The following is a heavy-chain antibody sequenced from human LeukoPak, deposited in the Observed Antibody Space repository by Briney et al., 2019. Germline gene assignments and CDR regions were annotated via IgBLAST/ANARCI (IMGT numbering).Heavy chain of an antibody. D-gene: IGHD3-10*01. CDR2: ITHSGST. J-gene: IGHJ5*02. CDR3: ARHGLVYWFDP. V-gene: IGHV4-34*01. Sequence: SETLSLTCAVYGGSFSGYYWSWIRQPPGKGLEWIGEITHSGSTNYNPSLKSRVTISVDTSKNQFSLKLSSVTAADTAVYYCARHGLVYWFDPWGQGTLVTVSS. CDR1: GGSFSGYY.